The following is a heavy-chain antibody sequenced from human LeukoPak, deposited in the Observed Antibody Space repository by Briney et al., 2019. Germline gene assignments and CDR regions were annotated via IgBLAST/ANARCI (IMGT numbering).Heavy chain of an antibody. CDR3: ARSRAHYYYYGMDV. V-gene: IGHV4-4*07. CDR2: IYTSGST. J-gene: IGHJ6*02. CDR1: GGSISSYY. Sequence: SSETLSLTCTVSGGSISSYYWSWIRQPAGEGLEWIGRIYTSGSTNYNPSLKSRVTMSVDTSKNQFSLKLSSVTAADTAVYYCARSRAHYYYYGMDVWGQGTTVTVSS.